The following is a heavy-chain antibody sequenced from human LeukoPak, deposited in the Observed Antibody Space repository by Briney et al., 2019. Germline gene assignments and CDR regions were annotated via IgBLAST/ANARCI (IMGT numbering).Heavy chain of an antibody. V-gene: IGHV4-61*01. D-gene: IGHD3-9*01. J-gene: IGHJ5*02. CDR2: IYYSGST. Sequence: SETLSLTCTVSGGSVSSGSYYWSWIRRPPGKGLEWIGYIYYSGSTNYNPSLKSRVTISVDTSKNQFSLKLSSVTAADTAVYYCAREGYDILTGYYRAYNWFDPWGQGTLVTVSS. CDR3: AREGYDILTGYYRAYNWFDP. CDR1: GGSVSSGSYY.